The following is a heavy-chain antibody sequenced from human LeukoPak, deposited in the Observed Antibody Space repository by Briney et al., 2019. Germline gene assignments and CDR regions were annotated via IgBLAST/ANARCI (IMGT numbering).Heavy chain of an antibody. CDR2: LTDSGDGT. D-gene: IGHD2-15*01. V-gene: IGHV3-23*01. Sequence: GGSLRLSCAASGFTFNSSAMSRGPPAPGKGVEWVSSLTDSGDGTYYTDSVKGRFTISRDDSKNTLYLQMNSLRAEDTAVYYCAKDSPVATRWGQGTLVTVSS. CDR1: GFTFNSSA. CDR3: AKDSPVATR. J-gene: IGHJ4*02.